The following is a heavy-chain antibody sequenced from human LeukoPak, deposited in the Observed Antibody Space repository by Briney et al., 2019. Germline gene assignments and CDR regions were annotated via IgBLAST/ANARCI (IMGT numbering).Heavy chain of an antibody. CDR1: GYSISSGYY. CDR3: ARHLYSGTLRDAFDI. D-gene: IGHD1-26*01. Sequence: SETLSLTCTVSGYSISSGYYWGWIRQPPGKGLEWIGSIYHSGSTYYNPSLKSRVTISVDTSKNQFSLKLSSVTAADTAVYYCARHLYSGTLRDAFDIRGQGTMVTVSS. V-gene: IGHV4-38-2*02. J-gene: IGHJ3*02. CDR2: IYHSGST.